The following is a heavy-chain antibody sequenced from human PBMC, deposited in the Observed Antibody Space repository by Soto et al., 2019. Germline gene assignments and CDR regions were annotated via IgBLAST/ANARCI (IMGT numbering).Heavy chain of an antibody. D-gene: IGHD2-15*01. Sequence: EVQLVESGGGLVKPGGSLRLSCAASGFTFSSYSMNWVRQAPGKGLEWVSSISSSSSYIYYADSVKGRFTISRDNAKNSLYLQMNSLRAEATAVYYCVRDWGYCSGGSCKNGMDVWGQGTTVTVSS. CDR1: GFTFSSYS. J-gene: IGHJ6*02. CDR2: ISSSSSYI. CDR3: VRDWGYCSGGSCKNGMDV. V-gene: IGHV3-21*01.